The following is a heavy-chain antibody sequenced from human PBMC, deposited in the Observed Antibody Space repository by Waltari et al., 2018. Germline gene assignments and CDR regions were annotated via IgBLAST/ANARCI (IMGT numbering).Heavy chain of an antibody. CDR3: VLVRVVNAFDI. D-gene: IGHD6-13*01. CDR1: GVSLRSGEYY. CDR2: IYTSGRA. V-gene: IGHV4-61*09. J-gene: IGHJ3*02. Sequence: QVQLQESGPGLVKPLQTLSLTCTVSGVSLRSGEYYWSWIRQPAGKGLEWIGYIYTSGRATYNPSLKSRVSMSIDTFKNQFSLNLKSVTAADTAVYYCVLVRVVNAFDIWGQGTMVTVSS.